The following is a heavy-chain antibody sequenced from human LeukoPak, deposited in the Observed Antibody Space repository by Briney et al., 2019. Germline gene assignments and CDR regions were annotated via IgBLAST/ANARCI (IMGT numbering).Heavy chain of an antibody. CDR2: IYSSGST. D-gene: IGHD2-15*01. Sequence: SETLSLTCTVSGGSISSYYWYWIRQPAGKGLEWIGRIYSSGSTDYNPSLKSRVTMSVDTSKNQFSLKLSSVTAADTAVYYCARLARVGYCSGGSCRYFQHWGQGTLVTVSS. CDR3: ARLARVGYCSGGSCRYFQH. CDR1: GGSISSYY. V-gene: IGHV4-4*07. J-gene: IGHJ1*01.